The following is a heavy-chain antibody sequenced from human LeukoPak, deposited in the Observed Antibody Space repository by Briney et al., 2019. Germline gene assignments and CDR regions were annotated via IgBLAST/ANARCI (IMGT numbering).Heavy chain of an antibody. J-gene: IGHJ3*02. Sequence: GGSLRLSCAASGFTFSSYSMNWVRQAPGKGLEWVSSISSSSSYIYYADSVKGRFTNSRDNAKNSLYLQMNSLRAEDTAVYYCARVSTVIDAFDIWGQGTMVTVSS. CDR3: ARVSTVIDAFDI. D-gene: IGHD4-17*01. CDR2: ISSSSSYI. V-gene: IGHV3-21*01. CDR1: GFTFSSYS.